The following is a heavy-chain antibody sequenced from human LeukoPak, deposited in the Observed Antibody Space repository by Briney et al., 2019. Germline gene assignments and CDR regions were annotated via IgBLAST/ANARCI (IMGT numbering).Heavy chain of an antibody. CDR3: ARSGPAKRLWFDP. CDR2: IKQDGSEK. D-gene: IGHD3-10*01. V-gene: IGHV3-7*01. Sequence: WGSLRLSCAASGFTFSSYWMSWVRQAPGKGLEWVANIKQDGSEKYYVDSVKGRFTISRDNAKNSLYLQMNSLRAEDTAVYYCARSGPAKRLWFDPWGQGTLVTVSS. CDR1: GFTFSSYW. J-gene: IGHJ5*02.